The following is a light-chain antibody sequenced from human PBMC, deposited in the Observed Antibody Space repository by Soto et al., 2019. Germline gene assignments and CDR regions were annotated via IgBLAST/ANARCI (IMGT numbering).Light chain of an antibody. V-gene: IGLV2-14*01. CDR1: SSDVGGYSY. Sequence: QSALTQPASVSGSPGQSITISCTGTSSDVGGYSYVSWYQQHPGKAPKLMIYEVSNRPSGVSNRFSGSKSGNTASLTISGLQAEDEADYSCSSFSSSSTLVVFGGGTTVTVL. CDR3: SSFSSSSTLVV. CDR2: EVS. J-gene: IGLJ2*01.